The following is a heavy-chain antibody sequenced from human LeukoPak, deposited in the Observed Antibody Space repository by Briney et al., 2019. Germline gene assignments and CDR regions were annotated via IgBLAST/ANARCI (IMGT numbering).Heavy chain of an antibody. CDR1: GGSMSSSTYY. D-gene: IGHD5-18*01. CDR2: IYHSGST. CDR3: ARHLGIQLWFLDY. J-gene: IGHJ4*02. Sequence: WETLALTCTVSGGSMSSSTYYWGWIRQPPGKGLEWIGSIYHSGSTYYKPSLKSRVTISVDTSKHQFSLKLSSVTAADTAVYYCARHLGIQLWFLDYWGQGTLVTVSS. V-gene: IGHV4-39*01.